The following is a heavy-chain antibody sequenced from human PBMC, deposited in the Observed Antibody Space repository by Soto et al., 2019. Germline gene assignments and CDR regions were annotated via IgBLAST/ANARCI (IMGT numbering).Heavy chain of an antibody. Sequence: SDTLSLTCTGSGASIIDYFWTWMRLPAGERLEWIGRKSISGSTDYNPSLKGRASMSVDTSKNQFSLRLISVTAADTALYYCARSLGSAAGWSFDVWGQGILVTVS. CDR2: KSISGST. J-gene: IGHJ4*02. CDR1: GASIIDYF. D-gene: IGHD3-16*01. CDR3: ARSLGSAAGWSFDV. V-gene: IGHV4-4*07.